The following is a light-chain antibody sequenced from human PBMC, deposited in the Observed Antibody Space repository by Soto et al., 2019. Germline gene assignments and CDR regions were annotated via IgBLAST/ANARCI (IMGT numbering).Light chain of an antibody. CDR1: SSNIETNY. V-gene: IGLV1-47*01. J-gene: IGLJ7*01. Sequence: QSVLTQPPSASGTPGQRVTISCSGSSSNIETNYVYWYQQLPGAAPKLLIYRSDQRPSGVPDRFSGSKSGTSASLAIGGLRSEDEADYYCAAWDDSLSGAVFGGGTQLTVL. CDR2: RSD. CDR3: AAWDDSLSGAV.